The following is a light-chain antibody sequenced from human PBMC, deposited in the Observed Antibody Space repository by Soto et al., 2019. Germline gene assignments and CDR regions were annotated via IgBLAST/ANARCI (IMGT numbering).Light chain of an antibody. CDR3: SSYTSSSTLPYV. CDR1: SSDVCGYNY. V-gene: IGLV2-14*03. J-gene: IGLJ1*01. Sequence: QSVLTQPASVSWSPGQSITISCTGTSSDVCGYNYVSWYQQHPGKAPKLMIYDVSNRPSGVSNRFSGPESGNTASLTISGLQAEDEADYYCSSYTSSSTLPYVFGTGTKVTVL. CDR2: DVS.